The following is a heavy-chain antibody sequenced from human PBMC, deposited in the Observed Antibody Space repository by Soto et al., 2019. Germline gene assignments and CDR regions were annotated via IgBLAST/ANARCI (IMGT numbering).Heavy chain of an antibody. Sequence: QVQLVQSGAEVKKPWSSVKVSCKASGGTFSSYAISWVRQAPGQGLEWMGGVIPIFGTANYEQKFQGRVTITADKSTSTAYMELSSLRSEDTAVYYCARWGGGTTVTTGWFDPWGQGTLVTVSS. CDR1: GGTFSSYA. J-gene: IGHJ5*02. D-gene: IGHD4-17*01. V-gene: IGHV1-69*06. CDR3: ARWGGGTTVTTGWFDP. CDR2: VIPIFGTA.